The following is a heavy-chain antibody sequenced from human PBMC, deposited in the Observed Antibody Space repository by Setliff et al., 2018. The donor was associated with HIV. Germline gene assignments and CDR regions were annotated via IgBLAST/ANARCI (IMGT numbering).Heavy chain of an antibody. CDR1: GFTFSSYS. D-gene: IGHD6-19*01. CDR2: ISSSSSYI. CDR3: ARDVAVAGTEF. J-gene: IGHJ4*02. V-gene: IGHV3-21*01. Sequence: AGGSLRLSCAASGFTFSSYSMNWVRQAPGKGLEWVSSISSSSSYIYYADSVKGRFTISRDNAKNSLYLQMNSLRAEDTAVYFCARDVAVAGTEFWGQGTLVTV.